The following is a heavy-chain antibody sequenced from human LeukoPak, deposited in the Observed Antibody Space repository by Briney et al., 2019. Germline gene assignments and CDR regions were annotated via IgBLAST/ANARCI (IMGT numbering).Heavy chain of an antibody. CDR2: INSDGSST. J-gene: IGHJ4*02. CDR1: GFTFRSYW. V-gene: IGHV3-74*01. CDR3: ASGDTAMWIRDY. D-gene: IGHD5-18*01. Sequence: GGSLRLSCAASGFTFRSYWMHWVRQAPGKGLVWVSRINSDGSSTSYADSVKGRFTISRDNAKNTLYLQMNSVSVEDTAVYYCASGDTAMWIRDYWGQGTLVTVSS.